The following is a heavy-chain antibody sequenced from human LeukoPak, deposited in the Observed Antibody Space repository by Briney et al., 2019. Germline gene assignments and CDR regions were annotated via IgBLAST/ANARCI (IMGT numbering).Heavy chain of an antibody. CDR3: ARVARIFYYDSSGYHNWFDP. CDR1: GYTFTSYG. D-gene: IGHD3-22*01. Sequence: GASVKVSCKASGYTFTSYGISWVRQAPGQGLEWMGWISACNGNTNCAQKLQGRVTMTTDTSTSTAYMELRSLRSDDTAVYYCARVARIFYYDSSGYHNWFDPWGQGTLVTVSS. V-gene: IGHV1-18*01. J-gene: IGHJ5*02. CDR2: ISACNGNT.